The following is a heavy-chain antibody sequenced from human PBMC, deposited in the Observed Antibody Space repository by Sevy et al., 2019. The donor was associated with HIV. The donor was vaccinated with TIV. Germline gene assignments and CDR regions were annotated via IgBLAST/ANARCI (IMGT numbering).Heavy chain of an antibody. CDR2: IKSKGDGGTT. CDR1: GITFNNAW. J-gene: IGHJ4*02. D-gene: IGHD3-3*01. V-gene: IGHV3-15*01. Sequence: GSLRLSCAASGITFNNAWMSWVRQAPGKGLEWVGRIKSKGDGGTTDCAAPVKGRFTISRDDSKKTMYLQMNSLKSEDTAVYYCTTKGDFWSGYQYFDYWGQGTLVTVSS. CDR3: TTKGDFWSGYQYFDY.